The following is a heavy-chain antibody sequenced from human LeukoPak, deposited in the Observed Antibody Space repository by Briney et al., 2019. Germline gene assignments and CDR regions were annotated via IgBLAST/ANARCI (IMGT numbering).Heavy chain of an antibody. CDR1: GFTFGNYW. CDR2: INEDGSEK. V-gene: IGHV3-7*03. CDR3: AREGGIVYLGAFYI. J-gene: IGHJ3*02. D-gene: IGHD1-26*01. Sequence: PGGALRLSCAASGFTFGNYWMNWVRPAPGKGLEWVAHINEDGSEKFYVDSVKGRFTISRDNAKNSLSLQMNSLRAEDTAVYDCAREGGIVYLGAFYIWGQGTMVTVSS.